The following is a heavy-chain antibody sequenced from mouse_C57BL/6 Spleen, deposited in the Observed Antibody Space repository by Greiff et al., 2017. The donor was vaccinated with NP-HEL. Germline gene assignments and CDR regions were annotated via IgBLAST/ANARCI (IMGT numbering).Heavy chain of an antibody. D-gene: IGHD1-1*01. CDR2: IRNKANGYTT. CDR1: GFTFTDYY. Sequence: EVQGVESGGGLVQPGGSLSLSCAASGFTFTDYYMSWVRQPPGKALEWLGFIRNKANGYTTEYSASVKGRFTISRDNSQSILYLQMNALRAEDSATYYCARYYGSSYTSYDFDYWGQGTTLTVSS. J-gene: IGHJ2*01. CDR3: ARYYGSSYTSYDFDY. V-gene: IGHV7-3*01.